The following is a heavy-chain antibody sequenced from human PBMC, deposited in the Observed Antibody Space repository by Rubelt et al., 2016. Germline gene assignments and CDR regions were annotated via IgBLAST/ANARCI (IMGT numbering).Heavy chain of an antibody. Sequence: QVQLQQWGAGLLKPSETLSLTCAVYGGSFSGYYWSWIRQPPGKGLEWIGEIHHSGSTNYNPSLKNRVTISVDTSKNQFSLMLTSVTAADAAVYYGARVSTTISRGWFDPWGQGTLVTVSS. CDR2: IHHSGST. V-gene: IGHV4-34*01. CDR1: GGSFSGYY. CDR3: ARVSTTISRGWFDP. D-gene: IGHD3-3*01. J-gene: IGHJ5*02.